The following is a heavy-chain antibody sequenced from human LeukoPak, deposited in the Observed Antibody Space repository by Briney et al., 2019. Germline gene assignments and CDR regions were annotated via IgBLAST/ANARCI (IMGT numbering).Heavy chain of an antibody. V-gene: IGHV3-48*01. CDR2: ISSSSSAI. D-gene: IGHD6-6*01. J-gene: IGHJ1*01. CDR3: AFQTLGQLVQSRYFQH. CDR1: GFTFSSYS. Sequence: GGSLRLSCAASGFTFSSYSMNWVRQAPGKGLEWISYISSSSSAIYYADSVKGRFTISRDNSKNTLYLQMNSLRAEDTAVYYCAFQTLGQLVQSRYFQHWGQGALVTVSS.